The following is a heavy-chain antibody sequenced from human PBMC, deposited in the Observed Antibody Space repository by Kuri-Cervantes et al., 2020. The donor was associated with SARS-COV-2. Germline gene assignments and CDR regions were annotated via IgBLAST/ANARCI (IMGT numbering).Heavy chain of an antibody. Sequence: GGSLRLSCAASGFTVSSNYMSWVRQAPGKGLEWVANIKQDGSEKYYVDSVKGRFTISRDNAKNSLYLRMNSLRAEDTTVYYCARDRRVGWADYWGQGTLVTVSS. J-gene: IGHJ4*02. CDR2: IKQDGSEK. CDR3: ARDRRVGWADY. D-gene: IGHD1-26*01. CDR1: GFTVSSNY. V-gene: IGHV3-7*01.